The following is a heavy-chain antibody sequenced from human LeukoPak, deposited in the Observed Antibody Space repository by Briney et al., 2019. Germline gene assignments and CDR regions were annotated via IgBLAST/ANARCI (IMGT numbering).Heavy chain of an antibody. CDR1: GFTFSSYA. CDR2: ISGSGGST. V-gene: IGHV3-23*01. D-gene: IGHD6-13*01. CDR3: AKTGTPWYYFDY. Sequence: GGSLRLSCAASGFTFSSYAMSWVRQAPGKGLEWVSAISGSGGSTYCADSVKGRFTISRDNSKNTLYLQMNSLRAEDTAVYYCAKTGTPWYYFDYWGQGTLVTVSS. J-gene: IGHJ4*02.